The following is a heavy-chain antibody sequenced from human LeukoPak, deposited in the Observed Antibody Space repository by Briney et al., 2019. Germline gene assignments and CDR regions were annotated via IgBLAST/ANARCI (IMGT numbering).Heavy chain of an antibody. Sequence: PGGSLRLSCAASGFTFRSYEMNWVRQAPGKGLEWVSYISSSGSTIYYADSVKGRFTISRDNAKNSLYLQMNSLRAEDTAVYYCARAQYSYVYYFDYWGQGTLVTVSS. CDR3: ARAQYSYVYYFDY. CDR2: ISSSGSTI. D-gene: IGHD5-18*01. CDR1: GFTFRSYE. J-gene: IGHJ4*02. V-gene: IGHV3-48*03.